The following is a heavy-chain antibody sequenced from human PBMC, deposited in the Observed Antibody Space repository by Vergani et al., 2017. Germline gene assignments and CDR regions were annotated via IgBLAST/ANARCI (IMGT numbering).Heavy chain of an antibody. CDR3: ARDYYYYDSSGYRRSSSAHDY. CDR2: MNPNSGNT. J-gene: IGHJ4*02. V-gene: IGHV1-8*01. CDR1: GYTFTSYD. D-gene: IGHD3-22*01. Sequence: QVQLVQSGAEVKKPGASVKVSCKASGYTFTSYDINWVRQATGQGLEWMGWMNPNSGNTGYAQKFQGRVTMTRNTSISTAYMELSSLRSEDTAVYYCARDYYYYDSSGYRRSSSAHDYWGQGTLVTVSS.